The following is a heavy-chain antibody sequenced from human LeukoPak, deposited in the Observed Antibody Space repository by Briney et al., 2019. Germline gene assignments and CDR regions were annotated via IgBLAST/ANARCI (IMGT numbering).Heavy chain of an antibody. J-gene: IGHJ3*02. CDR2: IYHSGST. CDR1: GGSISSGGYS. CDR3: ARAYYYDSSGYYYVGDAFDI. D-gene: IGHD3-22*01. V-gene: IGHV4-30-2*01. Sequence: TLSLTCAVSGGSISSGGYSWSWIRQPPGKGLEWIGYIYHSGSTYYNPSLKSRVTISVDRSKNQFSLKLSSVTAADTAVYYCARAYYYDSSGYYYVGDAFDIWGQGTMVTVSS.